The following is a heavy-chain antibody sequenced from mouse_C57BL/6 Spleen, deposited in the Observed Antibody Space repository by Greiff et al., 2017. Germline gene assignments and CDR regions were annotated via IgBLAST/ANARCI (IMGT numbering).Heavy chain of an antibody. J-gene: IGHJ4*01. D-gene: IGHD1-1*01. CDR1: GYTFTSYW. Sequence: QVQLQQPGTELVKPGASVKLSCKASGYTFTSYWMHWVKQRPGQGLEWIENINPSNGGTNYNEKFKSKATLTVDKSSSTAYMQLSSLTSEDSAVYYCARGYYGSSYGYYAMDYWGQGTSVTVSS. CDR3: ARGYYGSSYGYYAMDY. CDR2: INPSNGGT. V-gene: IGHV1-53*01.